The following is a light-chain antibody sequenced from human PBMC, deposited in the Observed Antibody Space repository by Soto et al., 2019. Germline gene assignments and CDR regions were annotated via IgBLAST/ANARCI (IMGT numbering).Light chain of an antibody. J-gene: IGKJ1*01. V-gene: IGKV3-20*01. CDR1: QSISQS. CDR3: QQYGGSPRT. CDR2: DAS. Sequence: VLTESPGTLSLSQGERARLSCRASQSISQSLAWYQQRPGQSPRLLIYDASRRATGIPDRFTGSGFGTDFTLTISRLAPEDLAVYYCQQYGGSPRTFGQGTKVE.